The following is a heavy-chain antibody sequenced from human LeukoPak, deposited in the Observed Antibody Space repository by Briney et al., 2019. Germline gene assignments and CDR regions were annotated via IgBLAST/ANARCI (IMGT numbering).Heavy chain of an antibody. CDR1: GFTFSNYA. J-gene: IGHJ4*02. Sequence: GGSLRLSCAASGFTFSNYAMRWVRQAPGKGLEWVSGISGSGDSTYYADSVKGRVTISRDNSKNTLYLQVNSLRVEDTAVYYCAKDRLGAMMYFDFWGQGTLVTVSS. CDR2: ISGSGDST. D-gene: IGHD1-26*01. V-gene: IGHV3-23*01. CDR3: AKDRLGAMMYFDF.